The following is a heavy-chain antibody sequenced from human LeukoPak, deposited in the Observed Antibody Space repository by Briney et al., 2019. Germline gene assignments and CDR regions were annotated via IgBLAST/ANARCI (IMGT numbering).Heavy chain of an antibody. V-gene: IGHV1-2*02. CDR2: INPNSGGT. J-gene: IGHJ6*03. CDR1: GYTFT. CDR3: ARVVALTGTPVYYMDV. D-gene: IGHD6-19*01. Sequence: GASVKVSCKACGYTFTWVRQAPGQGLEWMGWINPNSGGTNYAQKFQGRVTMTRDTSISTAYMELNRLRSDDTAVYYCARVVALTGTPVYYMDVWGKGTTVTVSS.